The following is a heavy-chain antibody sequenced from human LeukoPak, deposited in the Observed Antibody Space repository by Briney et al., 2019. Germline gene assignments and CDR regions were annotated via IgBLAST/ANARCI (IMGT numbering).Heavy chain of an antibody. CDR3: ATDQRGGSCSSPRPFDY. Sequence: ASVKVTCKASGYTFTSYGISWVRQAPGQGLEWMGWISDYNGNTNYAQKLQGRVTMTNDTSTSTAYMELRSLRSDDAAVYYCATDQRGGSCSSPRPFDYWGQGTLVTVSS. CDR1: GYTFTSYG. CDR2: ISDYNGNT. V-gene: IGHV1-18*01. D-gene: IGHD2-15*01. J-gene: IGHJ4*02.